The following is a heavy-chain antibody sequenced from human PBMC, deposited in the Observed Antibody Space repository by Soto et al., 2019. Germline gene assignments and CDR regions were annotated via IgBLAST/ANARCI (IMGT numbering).Heavy chain of an antibody. CDR1: GGSVTTSSYY. J-gene: IGHJ5*02. CDR3: ARQEAATGRGFWFDP. Sequence: PSETLSLTCTVSGGSVTTSSYYWGWIRQPPGKGLDWIGSIFHSGSTYYSPSLKSRISLSVDTSKNQFSLKLNSVSVSDTAVYYCARQEAATGRGFWFDPWGQGTLVTVSS. V-gene: IGHV4-39*01. CDR2: IFHSGST. D-gene: IGHD1-26*01.